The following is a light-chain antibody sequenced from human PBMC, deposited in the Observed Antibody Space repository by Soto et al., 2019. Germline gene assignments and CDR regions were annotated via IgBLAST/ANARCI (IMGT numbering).Light chain of an antibody. CDR3: QQYGSSPLT. CDR2: GAS. CDR1: QSVSINY. V-gene: IGKV3-20*01. Sequence: EIVLTQSPGTLSLSPGERATLSCRASQSVSINYLAWYQQKPGQAPRLLIYGASRWATGIPDRFSGSGSGTDFTLTISRLEPEEFAVYYCQQYGSSPLTFGGGTKVEIK. J-gene: IGKJ4*01.